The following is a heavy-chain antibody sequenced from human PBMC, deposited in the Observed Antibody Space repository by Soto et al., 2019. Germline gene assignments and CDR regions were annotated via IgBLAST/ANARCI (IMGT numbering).Heavy chain of an antibody. D-gene: IGHD7-27*01. CDR1: GFTFSSYA. CDR3: ASGLGRLGYMDV. V-gene: IGHV3-64*01. CDR2: ISSNGGST. Sequence: EVQLVESGGGLVQPGGSLRLSCAASGFTFSSYAMHWVRQAPGKGLEYVSAISSNGGSTYYANSVKGRFTISRDNSKNTLYLQMGSLRAEDMAVYYCASGLGRLGYMDVWGKGTTVTVSS. J-gene: IGHJ6*03.